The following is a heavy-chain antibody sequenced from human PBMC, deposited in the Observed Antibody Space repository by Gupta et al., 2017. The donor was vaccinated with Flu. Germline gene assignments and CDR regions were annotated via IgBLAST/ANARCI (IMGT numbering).Heavy chain of an antibody. Sequence: VQLQQWGAGLLKPSETLSLTCAVYGGSFSGYYWSWIRQTPGKGLEWIGEINHSGSTNYNPSLKSRVTISVDTSKNQFSLKLSSVTAADTAVHYCRRFPPYCSSTSCPEGSYYYGMDVWGQGTTVTVSS. CDR2: INHSGST. CDR3: RRFPPYCSSTSCPEGSYYYGMDV. CDR1: GGSFSGYY. D-gene: IGHD2-2*01. J-gene: IGHJ6*02. V-gene: IGHV4-34*01.